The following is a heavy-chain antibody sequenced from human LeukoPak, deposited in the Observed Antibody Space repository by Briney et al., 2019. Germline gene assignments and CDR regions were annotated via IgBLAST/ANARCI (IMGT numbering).Heavy chain of an antibody. CDR1: GFTFDDYA. J-gene: IGHJ3*02. Sequence: PGGSLRLSCAASGFTFDDYAMHWVRQAPGKGLEWVSSISLNSNYIKYADSVKGRFTISRDNAKKSLYLQMNSLRAEDTAVYYCAREGSLNYGDHDNDFAIWGQGTMVTVSS. D-gene: IGHD4-17*01. CDR2: ISLNSNYI. V-gene: IGHV3-21*01. CDR3: AREGSLNYGDHDNDFAI.